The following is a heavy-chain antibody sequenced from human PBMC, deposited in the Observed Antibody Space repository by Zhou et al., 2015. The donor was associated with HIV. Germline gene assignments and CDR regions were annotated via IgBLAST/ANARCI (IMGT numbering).Heavy chain of an antibody. CDR2: NIPNFGVS. CDR3: ASPKYCSSTSCYGYYYMDV. D-gene: IGHD2-2*01. Sequence: QVQLVQSGAEVKKPGSSVKVSCKASGGTFSNYAISWVRQAPGHGLEWVGRNIPNFGVSNYAQKFQGRVTITADKSTSTAYMELSSLRSEDTAVYYCASPKYCSSTSCYGYYYMDVWGKGTTVTVSS. V-gene: IGHV1-69*09. CDR1: GGTFSNYA. J-gene: IGHJ6*03.